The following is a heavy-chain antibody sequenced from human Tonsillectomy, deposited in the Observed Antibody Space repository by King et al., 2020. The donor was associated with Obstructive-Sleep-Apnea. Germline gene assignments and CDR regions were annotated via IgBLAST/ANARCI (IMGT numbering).Heavy chain of an antibody. Sequence: QLVQSGAEVKKPGASVKVSCKASGYTFTTYALHWVRQAPGQRLEWMGWINAGDGKTKYSQTFQGRVTLTRDTSANTAYMELSSLRSEDTAVYYCARAAPLDSRRVAYGMDVWGQGTTVTVSS. J-gene: IGHJ6*02. D-gene: IGHD3-9*01. V-gene: IGHV1-3*01. CDR2: INAGDGKT. CDR1: GYTFTTYA. CDR3: ARAAPLDSRRVAYGMDV.